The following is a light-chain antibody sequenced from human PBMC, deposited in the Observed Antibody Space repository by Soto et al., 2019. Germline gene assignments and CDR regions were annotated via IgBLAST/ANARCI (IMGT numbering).Light chain of an antibody. Sequence: DIVMTQSPLSLPVTPGEPASISCRSSQSLLHSNGYNYLDWYLQKPGQSPQLLIYLGSNRASGVPDRFSGSGSGTDFTLKISRVEAEDVGVYYCMHTLQTLTWTFGQGTKVDIK. V-gene: IGKV2-28*01. CDR1: QSLLHSNGYNY. CDR2: LGS. CDR3: MHTLQTLTWT. J-gene: IGKJ1*01.